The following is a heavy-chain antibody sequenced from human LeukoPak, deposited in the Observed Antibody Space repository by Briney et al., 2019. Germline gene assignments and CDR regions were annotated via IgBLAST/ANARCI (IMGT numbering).Heavy chain of an antibody. J-gene: IGHJ4*02. V-gene: IGHV3-23*01. CDR2: ISGSGGST. D-gene: IGHD2/OR15-2a*01. CDR1: GFMFSTSP. CDR3: AKERTQTTSFDY. Sequence: SGGPLRLSCAASGFMFSTSPMNWVRQAPGKGLGWGSTISGSGGSTYFADSVKGRFAVSRYNSKNTLFLQMNSLRAEDTAVYYCAKERTQTTSFDYWGQGTLVTVSS.